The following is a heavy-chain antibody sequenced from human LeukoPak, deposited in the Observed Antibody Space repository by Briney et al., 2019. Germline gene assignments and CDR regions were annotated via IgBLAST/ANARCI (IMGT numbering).Heavy chain of an antibody. V-gene: IGHV4-59*12. D-gene: IGHD3-22*01. J-gene: IGHJ4*02. CDR1: GVPLSNYY. CDR2: FNYSGST. CDR3: SRASYYDSSGYIDC. Sequence: WGTLSPTFSVSGVPLSNYYWTWIRQPPGKGLGWSGFFNYSGSTNFNPSLKSGVTISVHTSKKQFSLKLSAVTAADTAGYYFSRASYYDSSGYIDCGGKGALGPVS.